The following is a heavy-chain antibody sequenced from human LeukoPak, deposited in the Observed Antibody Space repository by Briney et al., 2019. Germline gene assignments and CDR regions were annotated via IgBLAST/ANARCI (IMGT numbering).Heavy chain of an antibody. Sequence: ASVKVSCKTSGYTFSSYDISWVRQAPGHGLEWMGWIAPYNGNTEYTQNLQGRVTLTTDISTSTAYMELRSLRSDDTAVYYCARTVIAAIRGVTPPGYWGQGTLVTVSS. D-gene: IGHD3-10*01. CDR3: ARTVIAAIRGVTPPGY. CDR1: GYTFSSYD. CDR2: IAPYNGNT. V-gene: IGHV1-18*01. J-gene: IGHJ4*02.